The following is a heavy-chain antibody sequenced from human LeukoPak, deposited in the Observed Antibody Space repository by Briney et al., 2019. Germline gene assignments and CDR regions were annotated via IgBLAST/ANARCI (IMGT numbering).Heavy chain of an antibody. D-gene: IGHD1-1*01. J-gene: IGHJ6*03. CDR3: ARVEATTGRNYHYYYMDV. V-gene: IGHV3-21*01. Sequence: PGGSLRLSCAASGFYFSGYSMNWVRQAPGKGLEWVSSINSGSTYMYYADSVKGRFTISRDNAKNSLHLQMYSLRAEDTAVYFCARVEATTGRNYHYYYMDVWGKGTTVTVSS. CDR2: INSGSTYM. CDR1: GFYFSGYS.